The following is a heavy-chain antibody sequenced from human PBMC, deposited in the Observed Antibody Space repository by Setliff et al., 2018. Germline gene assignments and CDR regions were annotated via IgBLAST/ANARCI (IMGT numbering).Heavy chain of an antibody. J-gene: IGHJ3*02. CDR3: AREYYYDSHAFDI. V-gene: IGHV1-2*04. CDR1: GYTSTGYY. Sequence: GASVKVSCKASGYTSTGYYMHWVRQAPGQGLEWMGWINPNSGGTNYAQKFQGWVTMTRDTSISTAYMELSRLRSDDTAVYYCAREYYYDSHAFDIWGQGTMVTVSS. D-gene: IGHD3-22*01. CDR2: INPNSGGT.